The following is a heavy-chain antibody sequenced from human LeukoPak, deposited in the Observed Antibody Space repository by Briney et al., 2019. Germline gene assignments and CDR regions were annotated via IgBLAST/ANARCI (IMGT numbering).Heavy chain of an antibody. CDR2: ISYSGST. CDR3: ARDRHYYDSSGYYHAIDI. D-gene: IGHD3-22*01. Sequence: PSETLSLTCTISADSISGYYWTWIRQPPGKGLEWIGYISYSGSTKYNPSLKSRVTMAVDTSKNQFSLNLSSVTAADTAVYYCARDRHYYDSSGYYHAIDIWGQGTMVTVSS. CDR1: ADSISGYY. V-gene: IGHV4-59*01. J-gene: IGHJ3*02.